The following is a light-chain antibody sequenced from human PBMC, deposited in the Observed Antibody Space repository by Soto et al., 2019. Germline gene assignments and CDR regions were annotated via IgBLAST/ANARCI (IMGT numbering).Light chain of an antibody. CDR3: QQYACSPLT. V-gene: IGKV3D-20*01. J-gene: IGKJ4*01. CDR2: GAS. CDR1: QSVGRDY. Sequence: EIVLTQSPATLSLSPGERATLSCGASQSVGRDYLAWYQQKPGLAPRLLIHGASIRATGIPDRFSGSGSGTDFTLIINRLEPEDFAVYFCQQYACSPLTFGGGTEVEIK.